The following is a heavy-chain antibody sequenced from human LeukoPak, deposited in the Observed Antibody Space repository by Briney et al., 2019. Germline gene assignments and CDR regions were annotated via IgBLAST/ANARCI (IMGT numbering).Heavy chain of an antibody. CDR1: GYTFTSYW. Sequence: GESLKISCQGSGYTFTSYWIGWVRQMPGKGLEWMGIIYPGDSDTRYSPSFQGQVTISADKSISTAYLQWSSLKASDTAMYYCVRAITGTDRLVDYWGQGTLVTVSS. CDR2: IYPGDSDT. J-gene: IGHJ4*02. V-gene: IGHV5-51*01. CDR3: VRAITGTDRLVDY. D-gene: IGHD1-20*01.